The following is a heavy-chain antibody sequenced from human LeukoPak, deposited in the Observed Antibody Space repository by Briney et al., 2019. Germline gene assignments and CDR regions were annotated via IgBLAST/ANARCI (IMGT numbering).Heavy chain of an antibody. V-gene: IGHV7-4-1*02. D-gene: IGHD3-9*01. Sequence: GASVKVSCKASGYTFTSYGISWVRQAPGQGLEWMGWINTNTGNPTYAQGFTGRFVFSLDTSVSTAYLQISSLKAEDTAVYYCARDTLLRHFDWQSHENGMDVWGQGTTVTVSS. CDR3: ARDTLLRHFDWQSHENGMDV. CDR2: INTNTGNP. J-gene: IGHJ6*02. CDR1: GYTFTSYG.